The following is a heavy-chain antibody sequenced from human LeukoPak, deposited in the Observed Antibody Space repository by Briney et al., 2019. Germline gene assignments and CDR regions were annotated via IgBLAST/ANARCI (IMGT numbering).Heavy chain of an antibody. CDR2: IWYDGSNK. CDR1: GFTFSSYG. D-gene: IGHD5-24*01. CDR3: AKGPLEMAKGDFDY. J-gene: IGHJ4*02. Sequence: GGSLGLSCAASGFTFSSYGMHWVRQAPGKGLEWVAVIWYDGSNKYYVDSVKGRFTISRDNSKNTLYLQMNSLRAEDTAVYYCAKGPLEMAKGDFDYWGQGTLVTVSS. V-gene: IGHV3-33*06.